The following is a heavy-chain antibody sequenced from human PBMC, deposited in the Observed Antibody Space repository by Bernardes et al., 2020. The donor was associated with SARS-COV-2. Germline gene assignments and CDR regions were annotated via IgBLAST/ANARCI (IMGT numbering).Heavy chain of an antibody. Sequence: GGSLRLSCAASGFTFSSYEMNWVRQAPGKGLEWVSYISSSGSTIYYADSVKGRFTISRDNAKNSLYLQMNSLRAEDTAVYYCARSGGHIVVVTAMDYWGQGTLVTVSS. CDR2: ISSSGSTI. CDR3: ARSGGHIVVVTAMDY. D-gene: IGHD2-21*02. V-gene: IGHV3-48*03. CDR1: GFTFSSYE. J-gene: IGHJ4*02.